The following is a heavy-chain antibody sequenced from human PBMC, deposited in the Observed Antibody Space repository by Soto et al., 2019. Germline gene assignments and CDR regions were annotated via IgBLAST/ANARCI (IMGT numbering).Heavy chain of an antibody. Sequence: PSETLSLTCTASGGSISSYYWSWIRQPPGKGLEWIGYIYYSGSTNYNPSLKSRVTISVDTSKNQFSLKLSSVTAADTAVYYCARVRSGSYYDILTGYNNWFDPWGQGTLVTVSS. D-gene: IGHD3-9*01. CDR2: IYYSGST. CDR3: ARVRSGSYYDILTGYNNWFDP. J-gene: IGHJ5*02. V-gene: IGHV4-59*01. CDR1: GGSISSYY.